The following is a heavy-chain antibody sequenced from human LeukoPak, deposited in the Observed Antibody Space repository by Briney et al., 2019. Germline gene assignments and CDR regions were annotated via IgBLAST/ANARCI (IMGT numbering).Heavy chain of an antibody. CDR2: IIPIFGTA. J-gene: IGHJ5*02. D-gene: IGHD1-26*01. V-gene: IGHV1-69*13. Sequence: ASVKVSCKASGYSFTKYAMNWVRQAPGQGLEWMGGIIPIFGTANYAQKFQGRVTITADESTSTAYMELSSLRSEDTAVYYCAREGEGWFDPWGQGTLVTVSS. CDR3: AREGEGWFDP. CDR1: GYSFTKYA.